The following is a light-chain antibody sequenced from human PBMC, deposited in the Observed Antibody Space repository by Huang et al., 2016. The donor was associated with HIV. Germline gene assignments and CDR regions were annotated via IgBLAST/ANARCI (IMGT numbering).Light chain of an antibody. Sequence: IVMTQSRGTLSLPPGERATLPCRASQSVSNEVPWVQQKPGQAPRLLIYGANIRPSGTPAGFSGSGSGTEFTLTISSLQSEDFAIYYCQQYNDWPWTFGQGTKVEIK. V-gene: IGKV3-15*01. CDR3: QQYNDWPWT. CDR2: GAN. CDR1: QSVSNE. J-gene: IGKJ1*01.